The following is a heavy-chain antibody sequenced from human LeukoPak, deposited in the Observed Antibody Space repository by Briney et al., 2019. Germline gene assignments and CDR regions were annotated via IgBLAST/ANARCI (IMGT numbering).Heavy chain of an antibody. V-gene: IGHV1-24*01. J-gene: IGHJ4*02. D-gene: IGHD5-24*01. CDR1: GYTLTELS. CDR2: FDPEDGET. Sequence: GASVKVSCKVSGYTLTELSMHWVRQAPGKGLEWMGGFDPEDGETIYAQKFQGRVTMTEDTSTDTAYMELSSLRSEDTAVYYCATDRSRRDGYSPFDYWGQGTLVTVSS. CDR3: ATDRSRRDGYSPFDY.